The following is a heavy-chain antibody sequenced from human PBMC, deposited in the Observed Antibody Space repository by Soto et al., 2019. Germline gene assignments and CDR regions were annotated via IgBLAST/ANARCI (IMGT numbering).Heavy chain of an antibody. J-gene: IGHJ4*02. D-gene: IGHD4-17*01. CDR3: ARGGASVTTPFDY. V-gene: IGHV3-11*01. CDR2: ISSSGSTI. CDR1: GFAFSDPY. Sequence: QVQLVESGGGLVKPGGSLRLSCAASGFAFSDPYMSWIRQAPGKGLEWISYISSSGSTIYYADSVKGRFTISRDNAKKSLYLQMDSLTADDTAVYYCARGGASVTTPFDYWGQVTQVTVSS.